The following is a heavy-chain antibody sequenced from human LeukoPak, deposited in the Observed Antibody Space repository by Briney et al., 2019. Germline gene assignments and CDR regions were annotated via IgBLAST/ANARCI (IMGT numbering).Heavy chain of an antibody. V-gene: IGHV3-21*01. D-gene: IGHD2-2*01. CDR2: ISSSSSYI. J-gene: IGHJ4*02. CDR1: GFTFSSYS. CDR3: AVRIPAALDPFDY. Sequence: PGGSLRLSCAASGFTFSSYSMNWVRQAPGKGLEWVSSISSSSSYIYYADSVKGRFTISRDNAKNSLYLQMNSLRAEDTAVYYCAVRIPAALDPFDYWGQGTLVTVSS.